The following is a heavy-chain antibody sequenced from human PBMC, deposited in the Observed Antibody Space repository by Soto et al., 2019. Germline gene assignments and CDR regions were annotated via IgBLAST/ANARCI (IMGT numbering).Heavy chain of an antibody. CDR3: ARLKGNGYSYGPTYYYYGMDV. CDR1: GYSFTSYW. J-gene: IGHJ6*02. D-gene: IGHD5-18*01. CDR2: IDPSDSYT. Sequence: GESLKISCNGSGYSFTSYWISWVRQMTGKGLEWMGRIDPSDSYTNYSPSFQGHVTISADKSISTAYLQWSSLKASDTAMYYCARLKGNGYSYGPTYYYYGMDVWGQGTTVTVSS. V-gene: IGHV5-10-1*01.